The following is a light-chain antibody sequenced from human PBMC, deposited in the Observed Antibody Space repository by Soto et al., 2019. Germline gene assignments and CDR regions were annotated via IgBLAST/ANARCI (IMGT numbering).Light chain of an antibody. CDR2: AAS. CDR1: QIIRNH. V-gene: IGKV1-39*01. J-gene: IGKJ2*01. CDR3: QQYHTYPQT. Sequence: DIQMTQSPSSLSASVGDRVTITCRASQIIRNHLNWYQHTPGKAPKVLIYAASTLQGGVPSRFSGSGSETDFTLTITSLQSEDFATYYCQQYHTYPQTFGQGTRLEI.